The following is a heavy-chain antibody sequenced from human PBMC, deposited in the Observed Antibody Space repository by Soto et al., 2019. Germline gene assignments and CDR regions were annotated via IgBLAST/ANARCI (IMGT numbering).Heavy chain of an antibody. CDR1: AGTISSYY. D-gene: IGHD5-12*01. Sequence: SETLPLTSSGSAGTISSYYWSWIRQPPGKELEGIGYIYYSGSTNYSPSLKSRVTISVDTSKNRFSRKLSSVTATDTAVYYCAFFSTIRGKYYYGIVVSGQGT. CDR2: IYYSGST. V-gene: IGHV4-59*01. CDR3: AFFSTIRGKYYYGIVV. J-gene: IGHJ6*02.